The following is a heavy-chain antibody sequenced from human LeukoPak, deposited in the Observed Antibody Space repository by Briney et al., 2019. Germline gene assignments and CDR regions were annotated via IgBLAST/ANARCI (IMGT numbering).Heavy chain of an antibody. CDR1: GYTFTSYG. D-gene: IGHD3-22*01. Sequence: VASVKVSCKASGYTFTSYGISWVRQAPGQGLEWMGWISAYNGNTNYAQKLQGRVTMTTDTSTSTAYMELRSLRSDDTAVYYCARGNFYYDSSGYPDDYWGQGTLVTVSS. CDR3: ARGNFYYDSSGYPDDY. V-gene: IGHV1-18*01. J-gene: IGHJ4*02. CDR2: ISAYNGNT.